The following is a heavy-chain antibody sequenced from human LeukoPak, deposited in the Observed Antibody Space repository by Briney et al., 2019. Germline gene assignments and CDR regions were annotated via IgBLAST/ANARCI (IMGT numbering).Heavy chain of an antibody. CDR1: GFTFDDYA. CDR3: APSFSSSGWYYFDY. Sequence: PGGSLRLSCAASGFTFDDYAMHWVRHAPGKGLEWVSGISWNSGSICYADSVKGRFTISRDNAKNSLYLQMNSLRAEDTALYYCAPSFSSSGWYYFDYWGQGTLVTVSS. CDR2: ISWNSGSI. V-gene: IGHV3-9*01. D-gene: IGHD6-19*01. J-gene: IGHJ4*02.